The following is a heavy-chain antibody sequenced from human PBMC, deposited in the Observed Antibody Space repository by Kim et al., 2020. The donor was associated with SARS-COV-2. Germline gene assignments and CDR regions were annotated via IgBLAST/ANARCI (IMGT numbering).Heavy chain of an antibody. D-gene: IGHD3-3*01. Sequence: SVKGRFTISRDNSKNTLYLQMNSLRAEDTAVYYCARDIPFGGVVINGMDVWGQGTTVTVSS. CDR3: ARDIPFGGVVINGMDV. V-gene: IGHV3-30*07. J-gene: IGHJ6*02.